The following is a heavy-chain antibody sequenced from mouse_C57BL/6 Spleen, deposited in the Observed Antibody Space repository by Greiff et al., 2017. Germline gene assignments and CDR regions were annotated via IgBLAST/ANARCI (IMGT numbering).Heavy chain of an antibody. D-gene: IGHD4-1*01. J-gene: IGHJ2*01. CDR1: GFTFSDYY. CDR2: INYDGSST. V-gene: IGHV5-16*01. Sequence: EVKLMESEGGLVQPGRSMKLSCTASGFTFSDYYMAWVRQVPEKGLEWVANINYDGSSTYYLASLQSRFIISRDNAKNILYLQMSSLKSEDTATYYCARSWDGGTFDYWGQGTTLTVSS. CDR3: ARSWDGGTFDY.